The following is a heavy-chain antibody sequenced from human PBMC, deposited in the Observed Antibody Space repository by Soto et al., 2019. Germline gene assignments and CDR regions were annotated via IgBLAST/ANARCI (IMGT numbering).Heavy chain of an antibody. D-gene: IGHD5-12*01. CDR2: IYYSGST. CDR1: GGSISSSSYY. J-gene: IGHJ5*02. CDR3: ARQGGNIVATIFLGCWFDP. V-gene: IGHV4-39*01. Sequence: SETLSLTCTVSGGSISSSSYYWGWIRQPPGKGLEWIGSIYYSGSTYYNPSLKSRVTISVDTSKNQFSLKLSSVTAADTAVYYCARQGGNIVATIFLGCWFDPWGQGTLVTVSS.